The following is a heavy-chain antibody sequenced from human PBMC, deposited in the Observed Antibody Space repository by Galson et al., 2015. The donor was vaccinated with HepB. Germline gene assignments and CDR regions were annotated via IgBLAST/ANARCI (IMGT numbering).Heavy chain of an antibody. CDR3: FGVVPAAPQGDNWFDP. CDR2: INPNSGGT. Sequence: SVKVSCKASGYTFTGYYMHWVRQAPGQGLEWMGWINPNSGGTNYAQKFQGRVTMTRDTSISTAYMELSRLRSDDTAVYYCFGVVPAAPQGDNWFDPWGQGTLVTVSS. J-gene: IGHJ5*02. V-gene: IGHV1-2*02. CDR1: GYTFTGYY. D-gene: IGHD2-2*01.